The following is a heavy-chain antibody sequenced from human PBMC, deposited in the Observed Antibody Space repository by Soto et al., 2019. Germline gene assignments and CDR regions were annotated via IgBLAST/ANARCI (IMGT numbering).Heavy chain of an antibody. J-gene: IGHJ3*02. CDR2: ISSSSSYI. V-gene: IGHV3-21*01. Sequence: PGGSLRLSCAASGFTFSSYSMNWVRQAPGKGLEWVSSISSSSSYIYYADSVKGRFTISRDNAKNSLYLQMNSLRAEDTAVYYCARALGSSWPDDAFDIWGQGTMVIVSS. D-gene: IGHD6-13*01. CDR1: GFTFSSYS. CDR3: ARALGSSWPDDAFDI.